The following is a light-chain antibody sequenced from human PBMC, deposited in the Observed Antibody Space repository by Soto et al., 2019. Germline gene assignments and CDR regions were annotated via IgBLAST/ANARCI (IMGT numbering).Light chain of an antibody. CDR2: SNN. J-gene: IGLJ2*01. CDR1: SSNIGSNY. CDR3: AAWDDSLNGGL. Sequence: VLTQPPSASGTPGQRVTISCSGSSSNIGSNYVYWYQQLPGTAPKLLIYSNNQRPSGVPDRFSGSKSGTSASLAISGLQSEDEADYYCAAWDDSLNGGLFGGGTKLTVL. V-gene: IGLV1-44*01.